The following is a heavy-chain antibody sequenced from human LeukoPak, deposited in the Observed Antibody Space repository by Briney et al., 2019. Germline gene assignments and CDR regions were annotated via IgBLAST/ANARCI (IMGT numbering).Heavy chain of an antibody. Sequence: GGSLRLSCAASGFTFSSCGFNWVRQAPGKGLGWVSSIGPTGTDRYYADSVRGRFTISRDNAKNSMYLQMDSLRDEDTAVYYCATETIGRHYDYWGQGTLLTAPS. CDR2: IGPTGTDR. D-gene: IGHD1-14*01. CDR1: GFTFSSCG. V-gene: IGHV3-21*01. CDR3: ATETIGRHYDY. J-gene: IGHJ4*02.